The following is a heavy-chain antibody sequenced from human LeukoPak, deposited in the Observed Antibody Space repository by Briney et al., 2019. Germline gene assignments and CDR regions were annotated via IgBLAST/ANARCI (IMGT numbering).Heavy chain of an antibody. V-gene: IGHV4-34*01. CDR3: ATAGGIAAAAIDY. CDR2: INHSGST. D-gene: IGHD6-13*01. CDR1: GGSFSDDY. Sequence: SETLSLTCAVYGGSFSDDYWNWIRQPPGKGLEWIGEINHSGSTNYNPSLKSRVTISVDTSKNQFSLKLSSVTAADTAVYYCATAGGIAAAAIDYWGQGTLVTVSS. J-gene: IGHJ4*02.